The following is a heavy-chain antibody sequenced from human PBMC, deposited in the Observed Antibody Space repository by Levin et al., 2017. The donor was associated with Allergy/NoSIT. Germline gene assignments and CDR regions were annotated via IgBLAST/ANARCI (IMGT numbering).Heavy chain of an antibody. CDR3: ARDSIVVVPAAIDY. D-gene: IGHD2-2*01. Sequence: PGGSLRLSCKASGYTFTSYGISWVRQAPGQGLEWMGWISAYNGNTNYAQKLQGRVTMTTDTSTSTAYMELRSLRSDDTAVYYCARDSIVVVPAAIDYWGQGTLVTVSS. CDR2: ISAYNGNT. CDR1: GYTFTSYG. V-gene: IGHV1-18*01. J-gene: IGHJ4*02.